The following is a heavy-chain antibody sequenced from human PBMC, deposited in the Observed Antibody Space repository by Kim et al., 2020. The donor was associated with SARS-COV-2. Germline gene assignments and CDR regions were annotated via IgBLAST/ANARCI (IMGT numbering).Heavy chain of an antibody. V-gene: IGHV4-34*01. CDR3: ARVVKGYGSGSYGYYGMDV. CDR2: INHSGST. J-gene: IGHJ6*02. Sequence: SETLSLTCAVYGGSFSGYYWSWIRQPPGKGLEWIGEINHSGSTNYNPSLKSRVTISVDTSKNQFSLKLSSVTAADTAVYYCARVVKGYGSGSYGYYGMDVWGQGTTVTVSS. D-gene: IGHD3-10*01. CDR1: GGSFSGYY.